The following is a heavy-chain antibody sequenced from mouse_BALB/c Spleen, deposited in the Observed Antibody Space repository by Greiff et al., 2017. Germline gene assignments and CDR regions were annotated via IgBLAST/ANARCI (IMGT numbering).Heavy chain of an antibody. CDR2: ISYSGST. CDR1: GYSITSDYA. CDR3: ARGDPFAMDY. D-gene: IGHD3-3*01. V-gene: IGHV3-2*02. Sequence: EVMLVESGPGLVKPSQSLSLTCTVTGYSITSDYAWNWIRQFPGNKLEWMGYISYSGSTSYNPSLKSRISITRDTSKNQFFLQLNSVTTEDTATYYCARGDPFAMDYWGQGTSVTVSS. J-gene: IGHJ4*01.